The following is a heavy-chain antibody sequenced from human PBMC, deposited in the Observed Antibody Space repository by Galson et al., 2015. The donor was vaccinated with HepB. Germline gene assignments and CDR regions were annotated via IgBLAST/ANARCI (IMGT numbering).Heavy chain of an antibody. D-gene: IGHD1-14*01. J-gene: IGHJ6*02. CDR3: ARCVPGLSPWDV. V-gene: IGHV3-30*04. CDR1: GFTFSSYA. CDR2: ISYDGSNK. Sequence: SLRLSCAASGFTFSSYAMHWVRQAPGKGLEWVAVISYDGSNKYYADSVKGRFTISRDNSKNTLYLQMNSLRAEDTAVYYCARCVPGLSPWDVWGQGTTVTVSS.